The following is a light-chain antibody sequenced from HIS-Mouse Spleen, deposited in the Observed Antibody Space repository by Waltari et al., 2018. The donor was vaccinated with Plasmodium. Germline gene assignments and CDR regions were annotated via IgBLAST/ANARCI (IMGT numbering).Light chain of an antibody. CDR2: DVS. V-gene: IGLV2-11*01. CDR1: SSDVGGYNS. Sequence: QSALTQPRSVSGSPAQSVTISCTGTSSDVGGYNSVSWYQQPPGKAPKLMIYDVSKRPSGVPDRFSGSKSGNTASLTISGLQAEDEADYYCCSYAGSYTYVFGTGTKVTVL. CDR3: CSYAGSYTYV. J-gene: IGLJ1*01.